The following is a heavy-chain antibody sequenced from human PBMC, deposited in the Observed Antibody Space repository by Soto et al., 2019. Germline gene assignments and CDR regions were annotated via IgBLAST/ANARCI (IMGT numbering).Heavy chain of an antibody. Sequence: PSETLSLNCTVSHDFISGHYWNWIRQPAGKGLESIGRVSTNGVTNYYPSLESRVTMSVDTSKSQFSLKLTSVTASDTAVYFCARADYEILTGSYAMDVLGQGTTVAVSS. CDR2: VSTNGVT. CDR1: HDFISGHY. CDR3: ARADYEILTGSYAMDV. V-gene: IGHV4-4*07. D-gene: IGHD3-9*01. J-gene: IGHJ6*02.